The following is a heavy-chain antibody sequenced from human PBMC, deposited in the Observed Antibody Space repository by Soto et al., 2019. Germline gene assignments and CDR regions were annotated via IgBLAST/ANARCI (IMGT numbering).Heavy chain of an antibody. CDR1: GGSISSSNW. CDR2: IYHSGST. Sequence: SETLSLTCAVSGGSISSSNWWSWVRQPPGKGLEWIGEIYHSGSTNYNPSLKSRVTILVDKSKNQFSLKLSSVTAADTAVYYCARVNGDRYFDYWGQGTLVTVS. D-gene: IGHD4-17*01. V-gene: IGHV4-4*02. CDR3: ARVNGDRYFDY. J-gene: IGHJ4*02.